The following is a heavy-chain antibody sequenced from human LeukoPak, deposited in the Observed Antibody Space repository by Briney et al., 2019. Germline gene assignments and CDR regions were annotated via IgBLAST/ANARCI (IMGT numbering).Heavy chain of an antibody. V-gene: IGHV4-59*12. D-gene: IGHD1-14*01. Sequence: PSQTLSLTCTVSGGSISPYYWTWIRQSPGKALEWNGYMHYSGRTSYNPSLKSRVTMSVDTSKNQFCLQLSSVTAADTAVYYCARDGNPWNLDVWGRGTRVTVSS. CDR1: GGSISPYY. J-gene: IGHJ2*01. CDR3: ARDGNPWNLDV. CDR2: MHYSGRT.